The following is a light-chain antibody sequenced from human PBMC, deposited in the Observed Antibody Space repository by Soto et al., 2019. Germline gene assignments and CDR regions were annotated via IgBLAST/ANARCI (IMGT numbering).Light chain of an antibody. Sequence: EIVLTQSPGTLSLSPGERATLSCRASQSVSSSYLAWYQQKPGQAPRLLIYGASSRAIGIPDRFSGSGSETAFTLTISSLETEDFAVYYCQQYGSSPPTFGQGTNVDIK. CDR1: QSVSSSY. J-gene: IGKJ1*01. CDR2: GAS. V-gene: IGKV3-20*01. CDR3: QQYGSSPPT.